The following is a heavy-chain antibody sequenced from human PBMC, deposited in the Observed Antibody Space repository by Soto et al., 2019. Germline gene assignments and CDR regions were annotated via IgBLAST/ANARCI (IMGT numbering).Heavy chain of an antibody. D-gene: IGHD3-22*01. J-gene: IGHJ4*02. CDR3: ARARSHYDSSDYYRPFDY. V-gene: IGHV1-8*01. CDR1: GYTFTSYD. CDR2: MNPNSGNT. Sequence: ASVKVSCKASGYTFTSYDINWVRQATGQGLEWMGWMNPNSGNTGYAQKFQGRVTMTRSTSISTAYMELSSLRSEDTAVYYCARARSHYDSSDYYRPFDYWGQGTLVTVSS.